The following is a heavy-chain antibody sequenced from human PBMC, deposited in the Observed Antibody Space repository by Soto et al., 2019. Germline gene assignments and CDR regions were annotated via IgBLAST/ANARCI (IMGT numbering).Heavy chain of an antibody. J-gene: IGHJ4*02. CDR2: ISYDGSNK. CDR1: GCNCGGYG. Sequence: RLWCAAAGCNCGGYGGRWVSKEKGKGLEWVAVISYDGSNKYYADSVKGRFTISRDNSKNTLYLQMNSLRAEDTAVYYCANPGSTDSSGYPNFDYWVQGTLVTVSS. V-gene: IGHV3-30*18. CDR3: ANPGSTDSSGYPNFDY. D-gene: IGHD3-22*01.